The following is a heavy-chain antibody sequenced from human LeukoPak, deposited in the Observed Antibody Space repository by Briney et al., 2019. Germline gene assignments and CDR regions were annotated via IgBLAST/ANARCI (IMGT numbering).Heavy chain of an antibody. CDR1: GFSISSGHY. V-gene: IGHV4-38-2*02. D-gene: IGHD5-18*01. CDR2: VYQSGTT. J-gene: IGHJ4*02. CDR3: ARIFIRNGYSSYFDC. Sequence: SETLSLTCTVSGFSISSGHYWGWVRQPPGAGLEWVGSVYQSGTTYYNPSLKSRVTTSVDMSKNQFSLRLRPVTAADTAVYYCARIFIRNGYSSYFDCWGQGTLVTVSS.